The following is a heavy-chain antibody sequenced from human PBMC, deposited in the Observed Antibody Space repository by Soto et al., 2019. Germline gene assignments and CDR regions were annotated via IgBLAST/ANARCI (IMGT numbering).Heavy chain of an antibody. CDR3: ARYSPPKKSYDSNPGWFDP. V-gene: IGHV4-59*01. Sequence: LSLTCTVSGVSISAYYWSWIRQPPGKGLEWIGYIHYTGSTSYNPSLKSRVIISLDTSMNQFSLTLNSVTAADTAMYFCARYSPPKKSYDSNPGWFDPWGQGTLVTVSS. J-gene: IGHJ5*02. CDR1: GVSISAYY. D-gene: IGHD3-22*01. CDR2: IHYTGST.